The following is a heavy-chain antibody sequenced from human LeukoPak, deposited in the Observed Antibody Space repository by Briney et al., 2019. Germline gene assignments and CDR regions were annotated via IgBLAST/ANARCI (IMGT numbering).Heavy chain of an antibody. J-gene: IGHJ4*02. D-gene: IGHD2-21*01. V-gene: IGHV4-34*01. Sequence: PSETLSLTCAVYGGSFSGYYWRWIRQPTGKGLEWIGEINHSGSTNYNPSLKSRVTISVDTSKNQFSLKLSSVTAADTAVYYCARGLIWTFDYWGQGTLVTVSS. CDR3: ARGLIWTFDY. CDR2: INHSGST. CDR1: GGSFSGYY.